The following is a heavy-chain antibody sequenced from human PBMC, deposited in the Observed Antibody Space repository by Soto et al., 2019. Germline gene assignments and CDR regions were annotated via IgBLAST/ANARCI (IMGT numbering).Heavy chain of an antibody. CDR1: GGSISSYY. J-gene: IGHJ4*02. CDR2: IYNSGST. V-gene: IGHV4-59*01. Sequence: PSETLSLTCTVSGGSISSYYWSWIRQPPGKGLEWIGYIYNSGSTNYHPSLKSRVTISVDTSKNQSSLKLSSVTAADTAVYYCAYGGSRGPFDSWGQGTLVTVSS. CDR3: AYGGSRGPFDS. D-gene: IGHD4-17*01.